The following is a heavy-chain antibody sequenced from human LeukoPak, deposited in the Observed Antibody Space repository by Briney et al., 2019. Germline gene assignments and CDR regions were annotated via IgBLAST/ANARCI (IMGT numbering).Heavy chain of an antibody. CDR1: GFTFSSYW. D-gene: IGHD5-18*01. J-gene: IGHJ4*02. V-gene: IGHV3-7*01. CDR3: ARHLSGITGYTYGRGIDY. CDR2: IKKDGSEK. Sequence: GGSLRLSCAASGFTFSSYWMSWVRQAPGKGLEWVANIKKDGSEKYYVDSVKGRFTISRDNAKKSLYLQMNSLGAEDTAVYYCARHLSGITGYTYGRGIDYWGQGTLLTVSS.